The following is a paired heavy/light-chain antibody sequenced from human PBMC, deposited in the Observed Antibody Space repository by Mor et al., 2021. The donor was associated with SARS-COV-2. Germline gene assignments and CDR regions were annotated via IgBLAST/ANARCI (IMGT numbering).Heavy chain of an antibody. J-gene: IGHJ3*01. CDR1: GVTFSNFA. V-gene: IGHV3-23*01. CDR2: IGGRGGST. Sequence: EVQLLESGGGLVQPGGSLRLSCAASGVTFSNFAVSWVRQAPGKGLEWVSAIGGRGGSTYYADSVKGRFTISRDNSKNTVYLQMNSLRVGDTALYYCAKDHHNDILTGYYNPDLFDLWGQGTMVTVSS. D-gene: IGHD3-9*01. CDR3: AKDHHNDILTGYYNPDLFDL.
Light chain of an antibody. CDR3: QHINSFPVT. CDR2: AAS. CDR1: QGISGW. V-gene: IGKV1-12*01. J-gene: IGKJ4*01. Sequence: DIQMTQSPSSVSASVGDRVTITCRASQGISGWLGWYQQRPGKAPKLLIYAASSLQGGVPSRFSGSGSGTDFTLTISSLQPEDFATYYCQHINSFPVTFGGGTKVEIK.